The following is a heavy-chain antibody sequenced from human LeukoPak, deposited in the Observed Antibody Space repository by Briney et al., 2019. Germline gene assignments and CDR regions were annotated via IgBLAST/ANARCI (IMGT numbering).Heavy chain of an antibody. CDR3: VKFVGAKGY. Sequence: GRSLRLSCEASGFTFSSYAMTWVRQAPAKGLEWVSAITNSGSGTYYADSVKGRFTISRDNSKNTLYLQMNSLKAEDTAGYYCVKFVGAKGYWGQGTLVTVSS. J-gene: IGHJ4*02. CDR2: ITNSGSGT. V-gene: IGHV3-23*01. D-gene: IGHD1-26*01. CDR1: GFTFSSYA.